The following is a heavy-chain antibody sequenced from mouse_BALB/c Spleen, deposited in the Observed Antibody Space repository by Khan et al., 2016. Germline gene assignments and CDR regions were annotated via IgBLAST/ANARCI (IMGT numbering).Heavy chain of an antibody. J-gene: IGHJ4*01. CDR3: ARGADGYYSLDY. Sequence: QVQLQQSGAELARPGASVKLSCKASGYTFTSYWMQWVKQRPGQGLEWIWAIYPGDGDTRYTQKFKGKATLTADKSSSTAYMQLSSLASEDSAVYYCARGADGYYSLDYWGQGTSVTVSS. CDR1: GYTFTSYW. D-gene: IGHD2-3*01. V-gene: IGHV1-87*01. CDR2: IYPGDGDT.